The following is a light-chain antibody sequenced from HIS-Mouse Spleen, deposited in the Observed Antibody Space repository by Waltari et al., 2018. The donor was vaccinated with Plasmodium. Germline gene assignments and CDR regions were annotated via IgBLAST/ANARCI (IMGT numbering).Light chain of an antibody. CDR2: NDS. V-gene: IGLV3-25*03. Sequence: SYELTPPPPVSVSPGQTARITCSGDAFPKQYAYWYQQKPGQAPVLVIYNDSERPSGIPERFSGSSSGTTVTLTISGVQAEDEADYYCQSADSSGTPNWVFGGGTKLTVL. CDR1: AFPKQY. J-gene: IGLJ3*02. CDR3: QSADSSGTPNWV.